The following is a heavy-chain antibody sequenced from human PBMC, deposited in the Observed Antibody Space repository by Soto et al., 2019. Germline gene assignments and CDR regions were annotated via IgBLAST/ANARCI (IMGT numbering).Heavy chain of an antibody. CDR1: GFTFDYYW. Sequence: EVQLVESGGGLVQPGESLRLSCAASGFTFDYYWMHWVRQGPGQGLVWVSRAHSGGTTTTYADSVKGRFTISRDNARNTVSLQMGSLRAEDTAIYYCARGDRGGFDLWGHGTMVTVSS. V-gene: IGHV3-74*01. D-gene: IGHD3-10*01. CDR3: ARGDRGGFDL. J-gene: IGHJ3*01. CDR2: AHSGGTTT.